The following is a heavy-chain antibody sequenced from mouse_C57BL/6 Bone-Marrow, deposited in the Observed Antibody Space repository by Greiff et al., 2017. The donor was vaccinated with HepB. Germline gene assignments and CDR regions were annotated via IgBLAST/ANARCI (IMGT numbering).Heavy chain of an antibody. CDR1: GYAFSSSW. J-gene: IGHJ4*01. CDR2: IYPGDGDT. D-gene: IGHD1-1*01. CDR3: ARSYYGSSAMDY. Sequence: VKLMESGPELVKPGASVKISCKASGYAFSSSWMNWVKQRPGKGLEWIGRIYPGDGDTNYNGKFKGKATLTADKSSSTAYMQLSSLTSEDSAVYFCARSYYGSSAMDYWGQGTSVTVSS. V-gene: IGHV1-82*01.